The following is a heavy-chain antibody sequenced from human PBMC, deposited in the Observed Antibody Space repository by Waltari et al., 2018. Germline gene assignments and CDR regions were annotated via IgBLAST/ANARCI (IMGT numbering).Heavy chain of an antibody. V-gene: IGHV4-39*01. Sequence: QLQLQESGPGLVKPSETLSLTCTVSGGSISSSSYYWGWIRQPPGKGLEWIGSIYYSGSTYYNPSLKSRVTISVDTSKNQFSLKLSSVTAADTAVYYCARRGGRSGSYYGKVDYWGQGTLVTVSS. CDR1: GGSISSSSYY. CDR3: ARRGGRSGSYYGKVDY. CDR2: IYYSGST. D-gene: IGHD1-26*01. J-gene: IGHJ4*02.